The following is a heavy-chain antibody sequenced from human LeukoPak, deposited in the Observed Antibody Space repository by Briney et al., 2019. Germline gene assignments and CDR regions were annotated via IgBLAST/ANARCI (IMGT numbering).Heavy chain of an antibody. V-gene: IGHV3-21*01. CDR1: GFTLSSYS. Sequence: GGSLRLSCAASGFTLSSYSMNWVRQAPGKGLEWASSISSSSSYIYYADSVKGRFTISRDNAKNSLYLQMNSLRAEDTAVYYCARGGGFGELSHYDYWGQGTLVTVSS. J-gene: IGHJ4*02. CDR3: ARGGGFGELSHYDY. CDR2: ISSSSSYI. D-gene: IGHD3-10*01.